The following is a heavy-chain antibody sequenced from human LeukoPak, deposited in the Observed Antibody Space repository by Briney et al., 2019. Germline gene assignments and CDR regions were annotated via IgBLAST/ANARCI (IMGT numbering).Heavy chain of an antibody. V-gene: IGHV1-69*13. CDR1: GGTFSSYA. J-gene: IGHJ5*02. CDR3: ARCQNSYGINWFDP. Sequence: ASVKVSCKASGGTFSSYAISWVRQAPGQGLEWMGGIIPIFGTANYAQKFQGRVTITADESTSTAYMELSSLRSEDTAVYYCARCQNSYGINWFDPWGQGTLVTVSS. CDR2: IIPIFGTA. D-gene: IGHD5-18*01.